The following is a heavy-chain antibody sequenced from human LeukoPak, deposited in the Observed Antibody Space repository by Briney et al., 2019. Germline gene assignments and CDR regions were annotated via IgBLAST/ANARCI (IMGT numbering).Heavy chain of an antibody. V-gene: IGHV3-21*01. CDR3: ARDPMRYYYDSSGYPNWFDP. D-gene: IGHD3-22*01. CDR2: ISSSSSYI. CDR1: GFTFSSYC. J-gene: IGHJ5*02. Sequence: SGGSLRLSCAASGFTFSSYCMDWVRQTPGKGLEWVSSISSSSSYIYYADSVKGRFTISRDNAKNSLYLQMNSLRAEDTAVYYCARDPMRYYYDSSGYPNWFDPWGQGTLVTVSS.